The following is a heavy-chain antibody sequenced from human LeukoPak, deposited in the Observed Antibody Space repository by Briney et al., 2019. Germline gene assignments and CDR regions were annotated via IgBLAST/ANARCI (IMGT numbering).Heavy chain of an antibody. J-gene: IGHJ4*02. V-gene: IGHV3-23*01. D-gene: IGHD3-22*01. Sequence: GGSLRLSCAASGFTFSSYAMSWVRQAPGKGLEWVSAISGSGDSTYYADSVKGRFTISRDNSKNTLYLQMDSLRAEDTAVYYCAKGYYYDGSGYYPLGYWGQGTLVTVSS. CDR2: ISGSGDST. CDR1: GFTFSSYA. CDR3: AKGYYYDGSGYYPLGY.